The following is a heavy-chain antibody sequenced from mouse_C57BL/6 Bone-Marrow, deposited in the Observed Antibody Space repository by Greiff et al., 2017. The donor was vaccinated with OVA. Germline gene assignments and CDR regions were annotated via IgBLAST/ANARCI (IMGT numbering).Heavy chain of an antibody. D-gene: IGHD2-3*01. CDR3: ARDGDGYPFDY. CDR2: INPNNGGT. V-gene: IGHV1-26*01. CDR1: GYTFTDYY. Sequence: VQLQQSGPELVKPGASVKISCKASGYTFTDYYMNWVKQSHGKSLEWIGDINPNNGGTSYNQKFKGKATLTVDKSSSTAYMELRSLTSEDSAVYYCARDGDGYPFDYWGQGTTLTVSS. J-gene: IGHJ2*01.